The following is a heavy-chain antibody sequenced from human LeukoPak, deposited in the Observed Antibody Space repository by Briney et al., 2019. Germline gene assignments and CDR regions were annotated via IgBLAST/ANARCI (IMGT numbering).Heavy chain of an antibody. D-gene: IGHD6-19*01. V-gene: IGHV3-30*18. Sequence: PGGSLRLSCAASGFTFTTYGMHWVRQAPGKGLEWVALISFDGSEKYYAESVKGRFTISRDNSKNTLYLQMNSLRAEDTAVYYCAKIGLRLVLNPYWGQGTLVTVSS. CDR1: GFTFTTYG. CDR2: ISFDGSEK. CDR3: AKIGLRLVLNPY. J-gene: IGHJ4*02.